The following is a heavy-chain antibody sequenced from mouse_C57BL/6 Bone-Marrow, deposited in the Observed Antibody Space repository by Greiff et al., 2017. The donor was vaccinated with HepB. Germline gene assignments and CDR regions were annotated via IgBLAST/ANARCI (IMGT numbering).Heavy chain of an antibody. D-gene: IGHD2-3*01. CDR1: GYSFTDYN. J-gene: IGHJ4*01. CDR2: INPNYGTT. Sequence: EVKLMESGPELVKPGASVKISCKASGYSFTDYNMNWVKQSNGKSLEWIGVINPNYGTTSYNQKFKGKATLTVDQSSSTAYMQLNSLTSEDSAVYYGARYEGNYVTRGYAMDYWGQGTSVTVSS. CDR3: ARYEGNYVTRGYAMDY. V-gene: IGHV1-39*01.